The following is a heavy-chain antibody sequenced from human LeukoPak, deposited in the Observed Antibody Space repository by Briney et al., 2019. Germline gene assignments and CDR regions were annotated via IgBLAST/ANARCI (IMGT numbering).Heavy chain of an antibody. Sequence: ASVEVSCKASGYTFTNYYFHWVRQAPGQGLEWMGIISPSGGTTNYAQKFQGRLTMTRDTSTSKVYMELSSLRSEDTAVYYCARDLSGNKYGHFDYWGQGTLVTVSS. V-gene: IGHV1-46*01. CDR2: ISPSGGTT. D-gene: IGHD1-26*01. CDR3: ARDLSGNKYGHFDY. J-gene: IGHJ4*02. CDR1: GYTFTNYY.